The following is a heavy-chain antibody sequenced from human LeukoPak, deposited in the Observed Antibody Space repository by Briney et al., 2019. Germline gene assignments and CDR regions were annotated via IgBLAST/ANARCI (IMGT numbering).Heavy chain of an antibody. CDR3: AREGRGYDYGDY. Sequence: PGGSLRLSCAASGFTFDDYGMIWVRQAPGKGLEWVSGINWNGDNTDYADSVKGRSTISRDNVNNSLYLQMNSLRAEDTAFYYCAREGRGYDYGDYWGQGTLVTVSS. CDR2: INWNGDNT. CDR1: GFTFDDYG. J-gene: IGHJ4*02. D-gene: IGHD6-13*01. V-gene: IGHV3-20*04.